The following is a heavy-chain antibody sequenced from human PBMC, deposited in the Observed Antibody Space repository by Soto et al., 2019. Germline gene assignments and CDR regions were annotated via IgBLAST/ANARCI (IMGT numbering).Heavy chain of an antibody. J-gene: IGHJ4*02. D-gene: IGHD3-16*01. CDR3: ARGIRVIPVESDFDN. Sequence: GGSLRLSCAASGFTFSTDWMHWVRQAPGKGLVWVSRTNTDGSSTTYADSVEGRFTISRDNAKNTLYLQMNSLRAEDTAVYYSARGIRVIPVESDFDNWGQGTLATVSS. V-gene: IGHV3-74*01. CDR1: GFTFSTDW. CDR2: TNTDGSST.